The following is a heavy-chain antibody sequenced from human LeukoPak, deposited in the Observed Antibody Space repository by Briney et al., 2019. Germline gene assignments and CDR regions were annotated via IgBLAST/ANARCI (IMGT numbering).Heavy chain of an antibody. J-gene: IGHJ3*02. Sequence: GGSLRLSCAASGFTFNTYAMSWVRQAPGKGLEWVSSISGTGGGTYYADSVKGRFTISRDNSHKTLYLQMNSLRAEDTAVYYCAKDREMYFYNSSGYRDAFHIWGQGTKVTVSS. CDR2: ISGTGGGT. V-gene: IGHV3-23*01. CDR1: GFTFNTYA. D-gene: IGHD3-22*01. CDR3: AKDREMYFYNSSGYRDAFHI.